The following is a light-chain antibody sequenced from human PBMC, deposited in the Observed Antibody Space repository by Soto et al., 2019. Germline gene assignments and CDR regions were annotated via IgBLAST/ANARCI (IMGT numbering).Light chain of an antibody. CDR1: CSDVGGYNY. J-gene: IGLJ1*01. CDR3: SSYTSSSTPCV. Sequence: QSALTQPASVSGSPGQSITISCTGTCSDVGGYNYVSWYQQHPGKAPKLMIYDVSNRPSGVSNRFSGSKSGNTASLTISGLQAEDEADYYCSSYTSSSTPCVFGTGTKVTVL. V-gene: IGLV2-14*01. CDR2: DVS.